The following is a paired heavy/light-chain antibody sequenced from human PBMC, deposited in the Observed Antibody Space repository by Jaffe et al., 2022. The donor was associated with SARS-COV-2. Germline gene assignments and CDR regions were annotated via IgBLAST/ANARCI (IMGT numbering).Light chain of an antibody. J-gene: IGKJ2*01. CDR1: QSVSSN. Sequence: EIVMTQSPATLSVSPGERATLSCRASQSVSSNLAWYQQKPGQAPRLLIYGASTRATGIPARFSGSGSGTEFTLTISSLQSEDFAVYYCQQYNNWPRAYTFGQGTKLEIK. CDR2: GAS. V-gene: IGKV3-15*01. CDR3: QQYNNWPRAYT.
Heavy chain of an antibody. Sequence: QVQLVESGGGVVQPGRSLRLSCAASGFTFSSYGMHWVRQAPGKGLEWVAVIWYDGSNKYYADSVKGRFTISRDNSKNTLYLQMNSLRAEDTAVYYCAREGIYNVDTGGVDGMDVWGQGTTVTVSS. V-gene: IGHV3-33*01. CDR1: GFTFSSYG. J-gene: IGHJ6*02. D-gene: IGHD5-18*01. CDR2: IWYDGSNK. CDR3: AREGIYNVDTGGVDGMDV.